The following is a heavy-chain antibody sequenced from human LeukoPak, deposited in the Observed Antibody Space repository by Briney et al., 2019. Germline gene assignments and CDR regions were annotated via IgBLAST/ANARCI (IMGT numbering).Heavy chain of an antibody. Sequence: GGSLRLSCAASGFTFSSYWMHWVRQAPGKGLVWVSRIYSDGSITSYADSVKGRFTISRDNAKSALYLQMNSLRLEDTAVYYCAAGTAADFWGQGTLVTVSS. CDR2: IYSDGSIT. J-gene: IGHJ4*02. CDR3: AAGTAADF. D-gene: IGHD6-13*01. V-gene: IGHV3-74*01. CDR1: GFTFSSYW.